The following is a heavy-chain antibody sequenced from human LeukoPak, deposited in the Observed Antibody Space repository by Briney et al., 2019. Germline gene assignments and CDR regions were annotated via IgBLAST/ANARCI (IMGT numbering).Heavy chain of an antibody. J-gene: IGHJ3*02. Sequence: ASVKVSCKASGGTFSSYAMSWVRQAPGQGLEWMGRIIPILGIANYAQKFQGRVTITADKSTSTAYMELSSLRSEDTAVYYCASDSSSWYNVAFDIWGQGTMVTVSS. V-gene: IGHV1-69*04. CDR3: ASDSSSWYNVAFDI. CDR1: GGTFSSYA. D-gene: IGHD6-13*01. CDR2: IIPILGIA.